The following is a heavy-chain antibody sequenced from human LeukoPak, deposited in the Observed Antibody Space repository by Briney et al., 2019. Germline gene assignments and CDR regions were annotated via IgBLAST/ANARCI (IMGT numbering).Heavy chain of an antibody. V-gene: IGHV4-38-2*02. D-gene: IGHD7-27*01. Sequence: SETLSLTCTVPGYSISSGYYWGWGPQPPGKGLEWSGSFYHSGSTYYNPSLKRGVTISLETPMKQFSLTLSSVTAPDTRVCHSSSRKLGNDYWGQGTLVTVSS. CDR2: FYHSGST. CDR1: GYSISSGYY. CDR3: SSRKLGNDY. J-gene: IGHJ4*02.